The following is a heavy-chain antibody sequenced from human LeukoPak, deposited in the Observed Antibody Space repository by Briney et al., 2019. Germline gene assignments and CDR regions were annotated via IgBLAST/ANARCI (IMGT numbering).Heavy chain of an antibody. CDR2: INPNSGGT. J-gene: IGHJ4*02. CDR1: GYTFTGYY. Sequence: ASVKVSCKASGYTFTGYYMHWVRQAPGQGLEWMGWINPNSGGTNYAQKFQGRVTMTRDTSISTAYMELSRLRSDDTAVYYCARGTLYYFSGIYPHPGKYYFDYWGQGTLVTVSS. D-gene: IGHD3-10*01. CDR3: ARGTLYYFSGIYPHPGKYYFDY. V-gene: IGHV1-2*02.